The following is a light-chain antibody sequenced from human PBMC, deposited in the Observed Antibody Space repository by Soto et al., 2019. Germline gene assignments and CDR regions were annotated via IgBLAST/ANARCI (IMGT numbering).Light chain of an antibody. CDR1: QSISSW. CDR2: DAS. J-gene: IGKJ1*01. CDR3: QQYNSYSRT. V-gene: IGKV1-5*01. Sequence: DIQMTQSPSTLSASVGDRVTITCRASQSISSWLAWYQQKPGKAPKLLIYDASSLESGVPSRLRGSGSGTEFTLTISSLQPDDFATYYCQQYNSYSRTFGQGTKVDIK.